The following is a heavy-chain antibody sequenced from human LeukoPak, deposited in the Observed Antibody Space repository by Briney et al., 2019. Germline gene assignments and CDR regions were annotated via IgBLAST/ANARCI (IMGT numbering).Heavy chain of an antibody. CDR2: ISDDGDGT. D-gene: IGHD5-18*01. V-gene: IGHV3-43*02. J-gene: IGHJ4*02. CDR3: AAMGPLDY. Sequence: PAGELRLSCAASGFNFDDNVMHSVRQAPGRGVEWVSLISDDGDGTYYADSVKGRFTISRDRRKNSLLPQMNILRSERNALYYCAAMGPLDYCGQGTLVT. CDR1: GFNFDDNV.